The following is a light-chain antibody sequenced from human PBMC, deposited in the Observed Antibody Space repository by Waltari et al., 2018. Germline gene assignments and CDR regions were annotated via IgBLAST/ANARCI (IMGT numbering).Light chain of an antibody. CDR1: QGVSSW. CDR3: QQSNSFPLT. J-gene: IGKJ4*01. V-gene: IGKV1-12*01. CDR2: AAS. Sequence: DIQMTQSPSSVSASVGDNVTITCRASQGVSSWLGWYQNKPGKAPKLLIYAASTLQGGLPSRFSGRGYGTEFTLTITNLQPEDFALYFCQQSNSFPLTFGGGTKVEI.